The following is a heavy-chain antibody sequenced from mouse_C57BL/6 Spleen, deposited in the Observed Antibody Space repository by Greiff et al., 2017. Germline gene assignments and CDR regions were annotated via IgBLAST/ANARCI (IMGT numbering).Heavy chain of an antibody. CDR3: ATGRDYYGSSPFAY. V-gene: IGHV1-18*01. Sequence: EVQLQQSGPELVKPGASVKIPCKASGYTFTSYNMDWVQQSHGKSLEWIGDINPNNGGTFYNQKFKGKATLTVDKSSSTAYMELRSLTSEDTAVYYCATGRDYYGSSPFAYWGQGTLVTVSA. D-gene: IGHD1-1*01. CDR1: GYTFTSYN. CDR2: INPNNGGT. J-gene: IGHJ3*01.